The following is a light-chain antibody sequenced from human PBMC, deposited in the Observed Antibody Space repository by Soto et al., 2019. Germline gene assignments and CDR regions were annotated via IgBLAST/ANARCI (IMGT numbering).Light chain of an antibody. J-gene: IGKJ2*01. CDR1: QSVNSN. CDR3: QQYGSSPYT. V-gene: IGKV3-15*01. CDR2: GAS. Sequence: EIVMTQSPATLSVSPGERATLPCRASQSVNSNLAWYQQKPGQAPRLLIYGASTRATGIPARFSGSGSGTEFTLTISRLEPEDFAVYYCQQYGSSPYTFGQGTKLEIK.